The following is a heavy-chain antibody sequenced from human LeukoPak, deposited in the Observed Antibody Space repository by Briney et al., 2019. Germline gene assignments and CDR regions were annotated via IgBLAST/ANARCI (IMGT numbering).Heavy chain of an antibody. Sequence: KPTETLTLTCTVSDDSVSSSRYYWTWIRQPPGKGLVWNGYIYHGSATYNPSLESRVTLSMDTSKNQYSLKMTSVTAADTAVYYCAREGGRQWLVSGALDSWGQGTLVTVSS. CDR2: IYHGSA. CDR3: AREGGRQWLVSGALDS. J-gene: IGHJ5*01. D-gene: IGHD6-19*01. V-gene: IGHV4-61*01. CDR1: DDSVSSSRYY.